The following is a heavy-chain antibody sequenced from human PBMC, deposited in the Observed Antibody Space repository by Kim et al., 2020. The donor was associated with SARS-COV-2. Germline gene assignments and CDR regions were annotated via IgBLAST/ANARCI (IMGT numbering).Heavy chain of an antibody. CDR1: GFTLVYYG. Sequence: GGSLRLSCSASGFTLVYYGMGWVRQTPGQGLEWVSNISPSGDDTHYPESVKGRLSISRDNSKNTLYLQMNSLRTEDTAVYYCVRYHLGTREFDYWGQGSL. V-gene: IGHV3-23*01. CDR3: VRYHLGTREFDY. D-gene: IGHD3-16*01. J-gene: IGHJ4*02. CDR2: ISPSGDDT.